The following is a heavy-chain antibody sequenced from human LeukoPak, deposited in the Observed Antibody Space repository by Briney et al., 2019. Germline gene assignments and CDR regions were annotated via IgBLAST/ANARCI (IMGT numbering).Heavy chain of an antibody. Sequence: SGTLSLTCAVYGGSFSGYYWSWIRQPPGKGLEWIGEINHSEITNYNPSLKSRVTISVDTSKNQFSLKLSSVTAADTAVYYCARAVTYHDVLTGYYRDYFDYWGQGILVTVSS. J-gene: IGHJ4*02. CDR1: GGSFSGYY. D-gene: IGHD3-9*01. CDR3: ARAVTYHDVLTGYYRDYFDY. CDR2: INHSEIT. V-gene: IGHV4-34*01.